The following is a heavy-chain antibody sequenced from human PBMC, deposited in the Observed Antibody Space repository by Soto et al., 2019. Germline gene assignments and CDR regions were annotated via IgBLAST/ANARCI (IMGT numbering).Heavy chain of an antibody. CDR3: ARDHSPNYGDYQHKSPEDYFDY. CDR1: GFTFSSYA. CDR2: ISYDGSNK. Sequence: GGSLRLSCAASGFTFSSYAMHWVRQAPGKGLEWVAVISYDGSNKYYADSVKGRFTISRDNSKNTLYLQMNSLRAEDTAVYYCARDHSPNYGDYQHKSPEDYFDYWGQGTLVTVSS. J-gene: IGHJ4*02. D-gene: IGHD4-17*01. V-gene: IGHV3-30-3*01.